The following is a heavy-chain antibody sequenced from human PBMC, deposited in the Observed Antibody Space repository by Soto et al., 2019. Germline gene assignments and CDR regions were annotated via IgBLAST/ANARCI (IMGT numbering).Heavy chain of an antibody. J-gene: IGHJ6*02. Sequence: QVQLVQSGAEVKKPGSSVKVSCKASGGTFSSYAISWVRQAPGQGLEWMGGIIPIFGTANYAQKFQGRVTITADESTSTAYMELSSLRSEDTAVYYCASAGRDGYNYYYYYGMDVWGQGTTVTVSS. V-gene: IGHV1-69*01. D-gene: IGHD5-12*01. CDR3: ASAGRDGYNYYYYYGMDV. CDR2: IIPIFGTA. CDR1: GGTFSSYA.